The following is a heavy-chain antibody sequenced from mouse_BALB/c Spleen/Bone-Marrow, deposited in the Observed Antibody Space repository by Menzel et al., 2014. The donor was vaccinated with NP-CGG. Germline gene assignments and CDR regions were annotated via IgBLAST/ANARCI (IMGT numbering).Heavy chain of an antibody. V-gene: IGHV3-6*02. CDR3: ARGGGTQWPHFDY. Sequence: EVKLEESGPGLVKPSQSLSLTCSVTGYSITSGYYWNWIRQFPGNKLEWMGYISYDGSNNYNPSLKNRISITRDTSKNQFFLKLNSVTTEDTATYYCARGGGTQWPHFDYWGQGTTLTVSS. D-gene: IGHD2-14*01. CDR2: ISYDGSN. CDR1: GYSITSGYY. J-gene: IGHJ2*01.